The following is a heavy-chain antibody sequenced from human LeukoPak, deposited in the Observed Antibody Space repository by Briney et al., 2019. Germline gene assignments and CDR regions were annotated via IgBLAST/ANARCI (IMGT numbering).Heavy chain of an antibody. Sequence: GESLKISCNSSGYIYTSYWIGWVRQMPGKGLEWMGIIYPGDSDTRYSPSFQGQVTISADKSISTAYLQWSSLKASDTAMYYCARHFRGTYSYMDVWGKGTTVTVSS. J-gene: IGHJ6*03. V-gene: IGHV5-51*01. CDR3: ARHFRGTYSYMDV. CDR2: IYPGDSDT. CDR1: GYIYTSYW.